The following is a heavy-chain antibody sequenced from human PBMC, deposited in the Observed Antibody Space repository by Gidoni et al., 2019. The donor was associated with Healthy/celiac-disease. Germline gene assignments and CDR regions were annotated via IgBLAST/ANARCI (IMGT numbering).Heavy chain of an antibody. Sequence: QLQLQESGSGLVKPSQTLSLTCAVPGGPISSGGYSWSWIRQPPGKGLEWIGYIYHSGSTYYNPSLKSRVTISVDRSKNQFSLKLSSVTAADTAVYYCARTIGIVGATGWFDPWGQGTLVTVSS. CDR1: GGPISSGGYS. V-gene: IGHV4-30-2*01. J-gene: IGHJ5*02. CDR2: IYHSGST. D-gene: IGHD1-26*01. CDR3: ARTIGIVGATGWFDP.